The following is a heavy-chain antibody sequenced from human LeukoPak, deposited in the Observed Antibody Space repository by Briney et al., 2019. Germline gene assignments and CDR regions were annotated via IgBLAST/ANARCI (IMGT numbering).Heavy chain of an antibody. CDR2: ISSSSSYI. Sequence: GGSLRLSCAASGFTFSSYSMNWVRQAPGKGLEWVSSISSSSSYIYYADSVKGRFTISRDNSKNTLYLQMNSLRAEDTAVYYCARARLDAFDIWGQGTMVTVSS. J-gene: IGHJ3*02. CDR3: ARARLDAFDI. V-gene: IGHV3-21*04. CDR1: GFTFSSYS.